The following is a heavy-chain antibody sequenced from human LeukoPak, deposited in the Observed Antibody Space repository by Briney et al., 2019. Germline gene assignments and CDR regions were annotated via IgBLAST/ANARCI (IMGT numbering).Heavy chain of an antibody. D-gene: IGHD5-12*01. CDR2: INTKTGNP. CDR3: AKAMNVVATRDFYSDY. J-gene: IGHJ4*02. CDR1: GYSFTNYG. V-gene: IGHV7-4-1*02. Sequence: ASVKVSCKTSGYSFTNYGMNWVRQAPGQGLEWVGWINTKTGNPTYAQTFTGRFVFSLDTSVSTAYLQISSLKAEDTAIYYCAKAMNVVATRDFYSDYWGQGTLVTVSS.